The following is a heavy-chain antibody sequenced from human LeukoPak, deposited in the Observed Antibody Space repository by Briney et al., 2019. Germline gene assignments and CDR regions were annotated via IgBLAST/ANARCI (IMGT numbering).Heavy chain of an antibody. J-gene: IGHJ4*02. Sequence: SGGSLRLSCAASGFTFSNYGMDWVRQAPGKGLEWVAFIRHDGSNKYYVGSVKGRFTISRDNSENTLYLQMNSLRPEDTAMYYCAKDPTAHYYDSAVYFDYWGQGTLVTVSS. CDR2: IRHDGSNK. CDR1: GFTFSNYG. D-gene: IGHD3-22*01. CDR3: AKDPTAHYYDSAVYFDY. V-gene: IGHV3-30*02.